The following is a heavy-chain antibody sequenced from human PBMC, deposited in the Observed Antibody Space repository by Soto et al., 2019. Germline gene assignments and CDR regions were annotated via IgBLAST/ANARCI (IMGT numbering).Heavy chain of an antibody. CDR3: AREYRTSSQFDY. Sequence: EVQLLEAGGGLVQPGGSLRLSCAASGFTSGTHAMSWVRQAPGKGLEWVSGITGSGGSADYADSVKGRFTISRDTSRNTLYLQMSRLSVDDTAIYYCAREYRTSSQFDYWGQGTLVTVSS. J-gene: IGHJ4*02. CDR2: ITGSGGSA. D-gene: IGHD6-6*01. V-gene: IGHV3-23*01. CDR1: GFTSGTHA.